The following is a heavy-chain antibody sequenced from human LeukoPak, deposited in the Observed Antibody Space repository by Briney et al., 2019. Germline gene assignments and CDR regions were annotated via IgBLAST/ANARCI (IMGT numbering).Heavy chain of an antibody. D-gene: IGHD6-19*01. CDR1: GGSVSSSTYY. Sequence: SETLSLTCTVSGGSVSSSTYYWSWIRQPAGKGLEWIGRIYTSGSTNYNPSLKSRVTISVDTSKNQFSLKLSSVTAADTAVYYCARETVAGTSYYYYMDVWGKGTTVTISS. J-gene: IGHJ6*03. CDR3: ARETVAGTSYYYYMDV. CDR2: IYTSGST. V-gene: IGHV4-61*02.